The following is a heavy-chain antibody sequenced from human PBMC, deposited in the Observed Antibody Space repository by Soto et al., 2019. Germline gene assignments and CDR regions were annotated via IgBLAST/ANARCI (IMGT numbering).Heavy chain of an antibody. CDR1: GYNFTSYW. Sequence: GESLKISCKGSGYNFTSYWISWVRQMPGKGLEWMGRIDPDGSYIKYSPSFQGHVTFSADKSISTAYLQWSSLKASDTAMYYCARHERYSSDWPYYNWFDPWGQGTLVTVS. V-gene: IGHV5-10-1*01. J-gene: IGHJ5*02. CDR2: IDPDGSYI. D-gene: IGHD6-19*01. CDR3: ARHERYSSDWPYYNWFDP.